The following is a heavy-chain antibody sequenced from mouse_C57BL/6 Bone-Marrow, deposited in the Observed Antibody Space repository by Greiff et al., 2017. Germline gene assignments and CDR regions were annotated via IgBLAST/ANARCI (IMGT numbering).Heavy chain of an antibody. V-gene: IGHV1-64*01. CDR1: GYTFTSYW. CDR3: ARPANWAWFAY. D-gene: IGHD4-1*01. J-gene: IGHJ3*01. Sequence: VQLQQPGAELVKPGASVKLSCTASGYTFTSYWMHWVKQRPGQGLEWIGMIHPNSGSTNYNEKFKSKATLTVDKSSSTAYMQLSSLTSEDSAVYYCARPANWAWFAYWGQGTLVTVSA. CDR2: IHPNSGST.